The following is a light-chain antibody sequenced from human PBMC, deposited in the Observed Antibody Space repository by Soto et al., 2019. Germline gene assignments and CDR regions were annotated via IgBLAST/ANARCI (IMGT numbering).Light chain of an antibody. CDR2: EVS. CDR1: SSDVGGHNY. CDR3: SSYTTSSTLV. V-gene: IGLV2-14*01. J-gene: IGLJ1*01. Sequence: QSALTQPASVSGSPGQSITISCTGTSSDVGGHNYVSWYQQYPGTAPKLMIYEVSNRPSGVSNRFSGSKSGNTASLTISGLQAEDEADYYCSSYTTSSTLVFGTGTKVTVL.